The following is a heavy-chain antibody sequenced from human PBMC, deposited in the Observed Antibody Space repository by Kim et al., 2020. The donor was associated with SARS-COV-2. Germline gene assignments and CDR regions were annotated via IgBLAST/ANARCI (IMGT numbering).Heavy chain of an antibody. Sequence: ASVKVSCKASGYTFTGYYMHWVRQAPGQGLEWMGWINPNSGGTNYAQKFQGRVTMTRDTSISTAYMELSRLRSDDTAVYYCAREGRKRTFLVVVTAEFDYWGQGTLVTVSS. V-gene: IGHV1-2*02. CDR3: AREGRKRTFLVVVTAEFDY. CDR2: INPNSGGT. J-gene: IGHJ4*02. D-gene: IGHD2-21*02. CDR1: GYTFTGYY.